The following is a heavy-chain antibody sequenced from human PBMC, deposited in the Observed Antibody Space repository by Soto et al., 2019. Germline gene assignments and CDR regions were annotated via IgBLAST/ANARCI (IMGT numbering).Heavy chain of an antibody. D-gene: IGHD6-19*01. Sequence: EVQLLESGGGLVQPGGSLRLSCAASGLTFTSYAMSWVRQTPGKGLEWVSAISGNTGSTFYADSVKGRFTISRDNSKNTLYLQMNSLRAEDTAVYYCAKGGSGWYANYCDYWGQGTLVTVSS. J-gene: IGHJ4*02. CDR1: GLTFTSYA. V-gene: IGHV3-23*01. CDR3: AKGGSGWYANYCDY. CDR2: ISGNTGST.